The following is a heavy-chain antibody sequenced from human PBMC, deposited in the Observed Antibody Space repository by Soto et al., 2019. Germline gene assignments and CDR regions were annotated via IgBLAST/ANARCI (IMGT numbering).Heavy chain of an antibody. CDR1: GFSLSNARMG. V-gene: IGHV2-26*01. Sequence: QVTLKESGPVLVKPTETLTLTCTVSGFSLSNARMGVSWIRQPPGKALEWLAHIFSNDEKSYSTSLKSRLTISKDTSKSQVVLTMNNMDPVDTATYYCARIRNQIYYYGMDVWGQGTTVTVSS. J-gene: IGHJ6*02. CDR2: IFSNDEK. CDR3: ARIRNQIYYYGMDV.